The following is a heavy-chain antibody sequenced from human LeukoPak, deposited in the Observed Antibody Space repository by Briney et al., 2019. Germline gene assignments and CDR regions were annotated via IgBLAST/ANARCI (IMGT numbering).Heavy chain of an antibody. V-gene: IGHV3-30*02. CDR1: GFTFSSFG. CDR2: INYDGSNK. J-gene: IGHJ6*04. D-gene: IGHD3-10*02. CDR3: AELGITMIGGV. Sequence: GGSLRLSCAASGFTFSSFGIHWVRQAPGKGLEWVAFINYDGSNKYYADSVKGRFTISRDNAKNSLYLQMNSLRAEDTAVYYCAELGITMIGGVWGKGTTVTISS.